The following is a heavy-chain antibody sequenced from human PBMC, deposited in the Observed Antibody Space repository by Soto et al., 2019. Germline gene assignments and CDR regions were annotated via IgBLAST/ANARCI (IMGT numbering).Heavy chain of an antibody. CDR2: VNPNSGGT. Sequence: GASVKVSCKASGYTFTDYYIHWVRQAPGQGLEWMGWVNPNSGGTNYNPSLKSRVTISVDTSKNQFSLKLTSVTAADTAVYYCAAYLTSTWNSDFDYWGQGALVTVSS. D-gene: IGHD1-7*01. CDR3: AAYLTSTWNSDFDY. J-gene: IGHJ4*02. V-gene: IGHV1-2*02. CDR1: GYTFTDYY.